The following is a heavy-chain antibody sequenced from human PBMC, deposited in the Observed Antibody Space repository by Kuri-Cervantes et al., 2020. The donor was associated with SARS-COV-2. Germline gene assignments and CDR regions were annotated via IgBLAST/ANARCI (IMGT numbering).Heavy chain of an antibody. CDR1: GGTFSSYT. V-gene: IGHV1-69*06. CDR2: IIPIFGTA. J-gene: IGHJ6*03. Sequence: SVKVSCKASGGTFSSYTISWVRQAPGQGLEWMGGIIPIFGTANYAQKFQGRVTITADKSTSTAYMELSSLRSEDTAVYYYARACTASRHYYYYMDVWGKGTTVTVSS. CDR3: ARACTASRHYYYYMDV.